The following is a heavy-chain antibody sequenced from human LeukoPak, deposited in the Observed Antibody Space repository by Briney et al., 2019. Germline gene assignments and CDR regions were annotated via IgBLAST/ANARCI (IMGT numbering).Heavy chain of an antibody. CDR1: GFTVSNNY. CDR2: FYIGGST. Sequence: GGSLRLSCAASGFTVSNNYMNWVRQAPGKGLEWVSVFYIGGSTYYADSVKGRFTISTDNSKNTLYLQMNSLRAEDTAVYYCAKAIYGGSPFDYWGQGTLVTVSS. J-gene: IGHJ4*02. D-gene: IGHD4-23*01. CDR3: AKAIYGGSPFDY. V-gene: IGHV3-53*01.